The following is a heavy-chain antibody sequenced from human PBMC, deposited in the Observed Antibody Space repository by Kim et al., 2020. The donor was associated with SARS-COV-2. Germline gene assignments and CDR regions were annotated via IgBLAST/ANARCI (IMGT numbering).Heavy chain of an antibody. D-gene: IGHD5-12*01. CDR1: GFTFRSYT. V-gene: IGHV3-21*01. CDR2: ISGSSSSI. J-gene: IGHJ4*02. Sequence: GGSLRLSCAASGFTFRSYTMNWVRQAPGKGLEWVSSISGSSSSIYYADSVKGRFTISRDNAKNSLYLQMNSLRAEDTAVYYCARDIVATTPDYWGQGTLVTVSS. CDR3: ARDIVATTPDY.